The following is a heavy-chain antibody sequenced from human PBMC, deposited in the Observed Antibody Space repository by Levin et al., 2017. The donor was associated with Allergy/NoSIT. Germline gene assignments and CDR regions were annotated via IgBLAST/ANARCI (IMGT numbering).Heavy chain of an antibody. CDR2: IYYDGSKK. CDR1: GFTFSSYG. V-gene: IGHV3-33*01. CDR3: ARGAPLRVTKGFDL. J-gene: IGHJ4*02. Sequence: GGSLRLSCTASGFTFSSYGMHWVRQAPNKGPEWVAVIYYDGSKKYYVDSVKGRFTISRDNSKNTLYLQMNSLRVDDAAVYYCARGAPLRVTKGFDLCGQGTLVTVSS. D-gene: IGHD4-17*01.